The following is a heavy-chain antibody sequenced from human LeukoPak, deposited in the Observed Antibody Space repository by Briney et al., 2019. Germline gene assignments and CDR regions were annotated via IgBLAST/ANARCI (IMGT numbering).Heavy chain of an antibody. Sequence: ASVTLSCKVSGYTLTELSMHWVRQAPGKGLEWMGGFDPEDGETIYAQKFQGRVTMTEDTSTDTAYMELSSLRSEDTAVYYCATKPGGSSNWFDPWGQGTLVTVSS. J-gene: IGHJ5*02. CDR3: ATKPGGSSNWFDP. V-gene: IGHV1-24*01. CDR1: GYTLTELS. D-gene: IGHD2-15*01. CDR2: FDPEDGET.